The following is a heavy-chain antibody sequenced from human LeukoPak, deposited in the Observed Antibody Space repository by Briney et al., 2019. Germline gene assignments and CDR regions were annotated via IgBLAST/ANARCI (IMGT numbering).Heavy chain of an antibody. V-gene: IGHV3-30*03. CDR1: GFTFSSYG. J-gene: IGHJ4*02. CDR2: ISYHGSDT. Sequence: GGSLRLSCAASGFTFSSYGMHWVRQAPGKGLEWVAIISYHGSDTYYGDSVKGRFTISRDNSKNTLYLEMNSLRAEDTAVYYCARGGDYWGQGTLVTVSS. CDR3: ARGGDY.